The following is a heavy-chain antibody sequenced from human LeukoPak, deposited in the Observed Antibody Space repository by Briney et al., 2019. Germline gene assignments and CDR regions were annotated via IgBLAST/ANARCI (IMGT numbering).Heavy chain of an antibody. D-gene: IGHD6-13*01. J-gene: IGHJ6*03. CDR2: INPNSGGT. Sequence: ASVKVSCKASGYTFTGYYMHWVRQAPGQGLEWMGWINPNSGGTNYAQKFQGRVTMTRDTSISTAYMELSRLRSDDTAVYYCARQRFSSSWYVGSGYYYYMDVWGKGTTVTISS. CDR3: ARQRFSSSWYVGSGYYYYMDV. CDR1: GYTFTGYY. V-gene: IGHV1-2*02.